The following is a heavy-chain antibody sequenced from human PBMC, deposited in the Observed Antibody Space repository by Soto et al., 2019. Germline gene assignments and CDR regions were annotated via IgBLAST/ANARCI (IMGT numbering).Heavy chain of an antibody. CDR2: ISYDGSNK. J-gene: IGHJ4*02. CDR1: GFTFSSYV. Sequence: GGSRRRSCAASGFTFSSYVMHWVRQAPGKGLEWVAVISYDGSNKYYADSVKGRFTISRDNSKNTLYLQMNSLRAEDTAVYYCAKDAWRDYYDSSGYSDYWGQGTLVTVSS. D-gene: IGHD3-22*01. V-gene: IGHV3-30*18. CDR3: AKDAWRDYYDSSGYSDY.